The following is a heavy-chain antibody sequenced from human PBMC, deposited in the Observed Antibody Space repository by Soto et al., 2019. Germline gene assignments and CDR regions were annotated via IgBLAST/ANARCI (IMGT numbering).Heavy chain of an antibody. Sequence: SETLSLTCSVSGGSINSGGYYWAWIRQHPGKGLEWIGYIFYSRTTSYNPSLKSRVTISGDTSKNQFSLTLRSVTAADSAGYYCARASPGELDYDDDFWGEGTPVTVS. CDR3: ARASPGELDYDDDF. V-gene: IGHV4-31*03. CDR2: IFYSRTT. J-gene: IGHJ4*02. CDR1: GGSINSGGYY. D-gene: IGHD3-16*01.